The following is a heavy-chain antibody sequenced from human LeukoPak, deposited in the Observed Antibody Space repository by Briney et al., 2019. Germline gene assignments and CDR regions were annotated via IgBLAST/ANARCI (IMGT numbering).Heavy chain of an antibody. V-gene: IGHV4-4*07. CDR2: VYTSGTT. J-gene: IGHJ5*02. CDR1: GGSTSGYY. D-gene: IGHD3-10*01. Sequence: PSETLSLTRTVSGGSTSGYYWSWFRQPAGKGLEWIGRVYTSGTTNYNPSLKSRVTMSIDTSKNQFSLKLTSVTAADTAVYYCARGFGHPWGQGTLVTVSS. CDR3: ARGFGHP.